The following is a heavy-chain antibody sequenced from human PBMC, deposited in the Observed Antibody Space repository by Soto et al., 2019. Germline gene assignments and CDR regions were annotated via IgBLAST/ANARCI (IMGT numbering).Heavy chain of an antibody. CDR3: ARSSSGWYRAEYFQH. J-gene: IGHJ1*01. V-gene: IGHV5-51*01. CDR1: GYSFTSHW. D-gene: IGHD6-19*01. Sequence: GESLKISCKGSGYSFTSHWIGWVRQMPGKGLEWMGIIYPGDSDTRYSPSFQGQVTISADKSISTAYLQWSSLKASDTAMYYCARSSSGWYRAEYFQHWGQGTLVTVSS. CDR2: IYPGDSDT.